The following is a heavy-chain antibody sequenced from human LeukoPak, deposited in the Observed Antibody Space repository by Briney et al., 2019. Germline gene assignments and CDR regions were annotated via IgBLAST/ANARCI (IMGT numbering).Heavy chain of an antibody. CDR2: IRSKAHGGTT. V-gene: IGHV3-49*04. D-gene: IGHD6-19*01. CDR3: TRDLRISAGWHSDH. Sequence: GGSLRLSCTASGFTFGDYAVSWVRQAPGKGLEWVGFIRSKAHGGTTEYATSVKGRFTISRDDSKSIAYLQVNGLKIEDSAVYYCTRDLRISAGWHSDHWGQGTLVTVSS. J-gene: IGHJ4*02. CDR1: GFTFGDYA.